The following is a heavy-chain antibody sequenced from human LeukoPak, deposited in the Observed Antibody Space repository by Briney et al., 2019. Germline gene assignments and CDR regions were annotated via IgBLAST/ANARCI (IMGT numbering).Heavy chain of an antibody. V-gene: IGHV1-18*01. CDR1: AYTFTSYG. CDR3: ARDLDSSSSGALYY. Sequence: ASVNVSCKASAYTFTSYGISWVRQAPGQGLEWMGWISAYNGNTNYAQKLQGRVTMTTDTSTSTAYMELRSLRSDDTAVYYCARDLDSSSSGALYYWGQGTLVTVSS. J-gene: IGHJ4*02. CDR2: ISAYNGNT. D-gene: IGHD6-6*01.